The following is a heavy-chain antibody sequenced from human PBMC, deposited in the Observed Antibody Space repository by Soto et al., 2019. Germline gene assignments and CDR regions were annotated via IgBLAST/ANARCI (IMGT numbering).Heavy chain of an antibody. D-gene: IGHD3-10*01. CDR3: ANSLWFGPENI. CDR2: ISYDGSNK. CDR1: GFPFSSYA. Sequence: GGSLRLSCASSGFPFSSYAMHWVRQAPGKGLEWVAVISYDGSNKYYADSVKGRFTISRDNSKNTLYLQMNSLRAEDTAVYYCANSLWFGPENIWGQGTMVTVSS. J-gene: IGHJ3*02. V-gene: IGHV3-30-3*01.